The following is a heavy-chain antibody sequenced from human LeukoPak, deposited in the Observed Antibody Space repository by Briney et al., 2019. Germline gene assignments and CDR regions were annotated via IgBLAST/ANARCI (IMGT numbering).Heavy chain of an antibody. CDR3: ARAGWVGFLEWLPFYYYYYMDV. Sequence: GGSLRLSCAASGFTFSSYAMHWVRQAPGKGLEWVAVISYDGSNKYYADSVKGRFTISRDNSKNTLYLQMNSLRAEDTAVYYCARAGWVGFLEWLPFYYYYYMDVWGKGTTVTVSS. CDR1: GFTFSSYA. J-gene: IGHJ6*03. D-gene: IGHD3-3*01. CDR2: ISYDGSNK. V-gene: IGHV3-30*04.